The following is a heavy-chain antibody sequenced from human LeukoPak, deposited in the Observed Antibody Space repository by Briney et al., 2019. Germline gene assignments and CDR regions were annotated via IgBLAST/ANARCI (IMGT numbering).Heavy chain of an antibody. Sequence: ASVKVSCKASGYTFTSYDINWVRQAPGQGLEWMGYMNPYSGNTGYAQNFQGRVTLTRNTSISTAYMELSSLRSEDTAVYYCARSKKNWNFDYWGQGTLVTVSS. CDR2: MNPYSGNT. CDR1: GYTFTSYD. D-gene: IGHD1-1*01. J-gene: IGHJ4*02. CDR3: ARSKKNWNFDY. V-gene: IGHV1-8*03.